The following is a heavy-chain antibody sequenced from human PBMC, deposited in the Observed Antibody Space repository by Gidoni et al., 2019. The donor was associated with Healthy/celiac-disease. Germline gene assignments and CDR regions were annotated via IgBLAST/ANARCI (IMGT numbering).Heavy chain of an antibody. Sequence: QLQLQESGPGLVKLSETLSLTCTVSGGSISSSTYYWGWIRQPPGKGLEWIGSIYYSGSTYYSPSLKSRVTISVDTSKDHFSLKLNSVTAADTAVYYCASLYSGSYSRRFDPWGQGTLVTVSS. J-gene: IGHJ5*02. CDR1: GGSISSSTYY. CDR2: IYYSGST. V-gene: IGHV4-39*02. D-gene: IGHD1-26*01. CDR3: ASLYSGSYSRRFDP.